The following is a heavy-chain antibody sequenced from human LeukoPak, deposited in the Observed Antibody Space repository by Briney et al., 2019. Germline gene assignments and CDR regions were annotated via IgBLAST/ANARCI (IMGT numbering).Heavy chain of an antibody. J-gene: IGHJ6*03. D-gene: IGHD2-21*02. CDR2: IIPILGTA. V-gene: IGHV1-69*13. CDR1: GGTFNSYA. Sequence: ASVKVSCKASGGTFNSYAFNWVRQAPGQGLEWMGGIIPILGTANYAQRFQGTVTITADESTSTAYMELSSLRSEDTAVYYCARGGEYGGDIGHFYYYMDVWGKGTTVTVSS. CDR3: ARGGEYGGDIGHFYYYMDV.